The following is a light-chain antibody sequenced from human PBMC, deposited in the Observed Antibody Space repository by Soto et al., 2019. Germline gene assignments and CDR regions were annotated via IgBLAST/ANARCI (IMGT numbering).Light chain of an antibody. CDR3: SSLSTTSTPIV. CDR2: EVN. CDR1: SSDIGLYNY. J-gene: IGLJ1*01. Sequence: QSVLSQPASMSGSPGQSITISCTVASSDIGLYNYVSWYQHHPGKAPKLLISEVNVRPSGLSDRFSASKAGNTASLTISGLQPEDEAYYYCSSLSTTSTPIVFGSGTKVTVL. V-gene: IGLV2-14*01.